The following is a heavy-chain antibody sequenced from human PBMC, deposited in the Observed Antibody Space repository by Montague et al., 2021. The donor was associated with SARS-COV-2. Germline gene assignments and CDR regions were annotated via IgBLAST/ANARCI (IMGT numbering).Heavy chain of an antibody. Sequence: SETLSLTCAVYGGSFSGYYWNWIRQPPGKGLQWIGEINHSGSTNYNPSXXSRVTISVDTSKNQFSLRLSSVTAADTAVYYCVRLLKATMIAVVFTGGPLPASGLDVWGQGTTVTVSS. CDR1: GGSFSGYY. D-gene: IGHD3-22*01. J-gene: IGHJ6*02. CDR2: INHSGST. CDR3: VRLLKATMIAVVFTGGPLPASGLDV. V-gene: IGHV4-34*01.